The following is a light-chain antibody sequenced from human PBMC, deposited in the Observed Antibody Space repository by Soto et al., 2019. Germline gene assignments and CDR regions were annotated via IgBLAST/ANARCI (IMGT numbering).Light chain of an antibody. CDR3: ATWDDSRNGYV. J-gene: IGLJ1*01. Sequence: QSVLTQPPSVSGTPAQRVTISCSGSSSNIGSNTVNWYQQLPGTAPKLLIYSNNQRPSGVPDRFSGSKSGTSASLAISGLQSEDEADYYCATWDDSRNGYVFGTGTKVTVL. CDR1: SSNIGSNT. CDR2: SNN. V-gene: IGLV1-44*01.